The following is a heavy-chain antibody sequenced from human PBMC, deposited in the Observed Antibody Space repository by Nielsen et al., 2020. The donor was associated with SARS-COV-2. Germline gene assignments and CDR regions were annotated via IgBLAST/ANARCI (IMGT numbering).Heavy chain of an antibody. CDR2: IYYSGST. V-gene: IGHV4-39*01. CDR3: ARQSPSGSYPEVYRIDP. Sequence: PGKGLEWIGSIYYSGSTYYNPSLKSRVTISVDTSKNQFSLKLSSVTAADTAVYYCARQSPSGSYPEVYRIDPWGQGTLVTVSS. J-gene: IGHJ5*02. D-gene: IGHD1-26*01.